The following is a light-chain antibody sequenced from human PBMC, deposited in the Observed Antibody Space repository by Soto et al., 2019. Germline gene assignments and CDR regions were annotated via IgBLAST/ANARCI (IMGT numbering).Light chain of an antibody. V-gene: IGKV3-15*01. Sequence: EIQMTQSPSSLSVSPGERGTLSCRCSRGVFSSLAWYQQKPGQAPRLLIYGAATRATGIPARFSGSGSGTEFTLTISSLQSEDFAVYYCQHYGSLPPYNFGRGTKVDI. CDR1: RGVFSS. CDR3: QHYGSLPPYN. J-gene: IGKJ2*01. CDR2: GAA.